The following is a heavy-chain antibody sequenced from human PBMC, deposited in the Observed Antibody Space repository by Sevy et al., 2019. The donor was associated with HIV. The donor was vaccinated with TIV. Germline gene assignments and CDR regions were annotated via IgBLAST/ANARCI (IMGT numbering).Heavy chain of an antibody. V-gene: IGHV1-69*13. J-gene: IGHJ5*02. CDR3: AGGASGQSHNWFDP. D-gene: IGHD5-12*01. CDR2: IIPIFGTA. Sequence: ASVKVSCKASGGTFSSYAISWVRQAPGQGREWMGGIIPIFGTANYAQKFQGRVTITADESTSTAYMELSSLRSEDTAVYYCAGGASGQSHNWFDPWGQGTLVTVSS. CDR1: GGTFSSYA.